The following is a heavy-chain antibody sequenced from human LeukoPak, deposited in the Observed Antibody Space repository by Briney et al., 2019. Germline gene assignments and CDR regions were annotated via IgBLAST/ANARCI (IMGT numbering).Heavy chain of an antibody. CDR3: ASPVSGSSGWYYNY. Sequence: SETLSLTCAVCGGSFSGYYWSWIRQPPGKGLEWIGEINHSGSTNYNPSLKSRVTISVDTSKNQFSLKLSSVTAADTAVYYCASPVSGSSGWYYNYWGQGTLVTVSS. CDR2: INHSGST. J-gene: IGHJ4*02. V-gene: IGHV4-34*01. CDR1: GGSFSGYY. D-gene: IGHD6-19*01.